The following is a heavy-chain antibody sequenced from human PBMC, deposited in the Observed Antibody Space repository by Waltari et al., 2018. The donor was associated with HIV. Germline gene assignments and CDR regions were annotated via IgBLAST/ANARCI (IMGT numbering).Heavy chain of an antibody. CDR1: GYNFTSHE. V-gene: IGHV1-8*01. CDR3: AIGSRGYDSSGYDAFDI. D-gene: IGHD3-22*01. CDR2: MNPNSGNT. Sequence: QVQLVQSGAEVKKPGASVKVSCKASGYNFTSHEINWVGQASGKGIEWKGWMNPNSGNTCYSQKFQGRVTMTRNTSISPAYMELSSLRSEDTAVYYCAIGSRGYDSSGYDAFDIWGQGTMVTVSS. J-gene: IGHJ3*02.